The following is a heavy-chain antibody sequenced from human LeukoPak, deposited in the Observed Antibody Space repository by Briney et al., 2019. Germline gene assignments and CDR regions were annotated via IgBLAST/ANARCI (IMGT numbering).Heavy chain of an antibody. CDR2: ISGSGGGT. V-gene: IGHV3-23*01. J-gene: IGHJ2*01. CDR1: GLTFSTYA. Sequence: GGSLRLSCAASGLTFSTYAMSWVRQAPGKGLEWVSAISGSGGGTYYADSVKGRFTISRDSSKSTLYLQMNSLRAEDTAVYYCAKVYGDLGFFDLWGRGTLVTVSS. D-gene: IGHD4-17*01. CDR3: AKVYGDLGFFDL.